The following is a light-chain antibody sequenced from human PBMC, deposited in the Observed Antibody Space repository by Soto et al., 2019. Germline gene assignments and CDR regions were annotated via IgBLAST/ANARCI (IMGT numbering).Light chain of an antibody. CDR2: YDD. CDR3: AAWDDSLNGPV. J-gene: IGLJ2*01. Sequence: QSVLTQPPSVSGAPRQRVTISCSGSSSNIGNNAVHWYQQLPGKAPKLLIYYDDLLPSGVSDRFSGSKSGTSASLAISGLQSEDEADYYCAAWDDSLNGPVFGGGTKVTVL. CDR1: SSNIGNNA. V-gene: IGLV1-36*01.